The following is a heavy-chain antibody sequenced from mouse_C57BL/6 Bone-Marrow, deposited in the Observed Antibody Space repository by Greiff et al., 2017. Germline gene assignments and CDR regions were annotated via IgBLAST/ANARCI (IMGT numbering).Heavy chain of an antibody. CDR1: GFTFSDYG. D-gene: IGHD1-1*01. CDR3: ARPGYYGSSPFDY. CDR2: ISSGSSTI. J-gene: IGHJ2*01. V-gene: IGHV5-17*01. Sequence: EVKLVESGGGLVKPGGSLKLSCAASGFTFSDYGMHWVRQAPEKGLEWVAYISSGSSTIYYADTVKGRFTISRDNAKNTLFLQMTSRRSEDTAMYYCARPGYYGSSPFDYWGQGTTLTVSS.